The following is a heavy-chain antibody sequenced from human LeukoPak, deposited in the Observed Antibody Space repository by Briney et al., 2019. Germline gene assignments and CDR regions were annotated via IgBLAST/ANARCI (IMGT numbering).Heavy chain of an antibody. D-gene: IGHD3-22*01. CDR3: ARDLSYDTRLYYPLYYFDY. V-gene: IGHV4-4*07. J-gene: IGHJ4*02. CDR1: GGSITSYY. CDR2: IYSSGTT. Sequence: PSETLSLTCSVSGGSITSYYWNWIRQPAGKGLEWIGRIYSSGTTDYNPSLKSRVTMSVDTSENQFSLRLSSVTAADTAVYYCARDLSYDTRLYYPLYYFDYWGQGTLVTVSS.